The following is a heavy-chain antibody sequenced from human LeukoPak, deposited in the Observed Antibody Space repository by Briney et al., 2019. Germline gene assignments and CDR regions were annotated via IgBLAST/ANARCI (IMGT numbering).Heavy chain of an antibody. CDR1: DDSISSYY. J-gene: IGHJ6*03. CDR3: AREDTMVRGVSFYFYYYMDV. Sequence: SSETLSLTCTVSDDSISSYYWSWIRQPPGKGLEWIGYIYYSGSTNYNPSLKSRVTISVDTSKNQFSLKLSSVTAADTAVYYCAREDTMVRGVSFYFYYYMDVWGKGTTVTVSS. CDR2: IYYSGST. D-gene: IGHD3-10*01. V-gene: IGHV4-59*01.